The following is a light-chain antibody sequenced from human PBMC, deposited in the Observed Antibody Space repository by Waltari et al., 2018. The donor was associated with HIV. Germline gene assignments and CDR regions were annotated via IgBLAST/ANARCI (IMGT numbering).Light chain of an antibody. CDR1: SGNIGKYNL. Sequence: QSALTQQASVSGSLGQSITISCNGTSGNIGKYNLFSWYQQHPVKAPKLLVYEVSRRPIGIIYRFSGSKSDNTASLTISGFQAEDESAYFCCSYVASPVFFVFGGGT. J-gene: IGLJ1*01. CDR3: CSYVASPVFFV. CDR2: EVS. V-gene: IGLV2-23*02.